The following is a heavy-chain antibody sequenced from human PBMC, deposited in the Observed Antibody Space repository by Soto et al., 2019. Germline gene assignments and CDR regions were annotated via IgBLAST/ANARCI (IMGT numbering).Heavy chain of an antibody. D-gene: IGHD3-3*01. CDR2: IYYSGST. J-gene: IGHJ6*02. V-gene: IGHV4-59*01. Sequence: LTCTVSGGSISSYYWSWIRQPPGKGLEWIGYIYYSGSTNYNPSLKSRVTISVDTSKNQFSLKLSSVTAADTAVYYCARDRESNSGFWSGSYYYGMDVWGQGTTVTVSS. CDR3: ARDRESNSGFWSGSYYYGMDV. CDR1: GGSISSYY.